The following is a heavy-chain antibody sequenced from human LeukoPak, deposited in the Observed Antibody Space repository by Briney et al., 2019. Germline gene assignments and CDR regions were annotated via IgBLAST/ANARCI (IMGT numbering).Heavy chain of an antibody. D-gene: IGHD5-18*01. CDR2: ISLSGGST. J-gene: IGHJ4*02. V-gene: IGHV1-46*01. CDR1: GNTFTSYY. Sequence: GASVKVSCKASGNTFTSYYIHWVRQAPGQGLEWMGIISLSGGSTSYAQTFEGRVTMTRDTSTSTVYMELSSLRSEDTAVYYCARWDENIYGQPQGGSLDYWGQGTLVTVSS. CDR3: ARWDENIYGQPQGGSLDY.